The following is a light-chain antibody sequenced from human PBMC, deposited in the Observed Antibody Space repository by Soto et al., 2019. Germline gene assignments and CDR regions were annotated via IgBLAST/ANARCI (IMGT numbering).Light chain of an antibody. CDR3: QRYNSYPVT. J-gene: IGKJ4*01. V-gene: IGKV1-5*03. CDR2: RAS. Sequence: MQMTQSPSTLSASVGDRVTITCRASQRISSWLGWYQQKLGEAPKSLIYRASSLESGVPSRFSGSGSGTEFTLTISSLQPDDFASYYCQRYNSYPVTFGGGTKV. CDR1: QRISSW.